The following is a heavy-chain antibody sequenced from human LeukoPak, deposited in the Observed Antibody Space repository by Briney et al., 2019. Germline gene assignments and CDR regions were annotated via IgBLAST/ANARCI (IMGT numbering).Heavy chain of an antibody. CDR2: IYSTGST. CDR3: ARDMITDPYNWSNP. V-gene: IGHV4-4*07. CDR1: GGSISGYY. Sequence: PSETLSLTCTVSGGSISGYYWSWIRQPADKGLEWIGLIYSTGSTNYNPSLKSRVAMSVDTSRNQFSLKLYSVTAADTAVYFCARDMITDPYNWSNPWGQGILVTVSS. D-gene: IGHD3-16*01. J-gene: IGHJ5*02.